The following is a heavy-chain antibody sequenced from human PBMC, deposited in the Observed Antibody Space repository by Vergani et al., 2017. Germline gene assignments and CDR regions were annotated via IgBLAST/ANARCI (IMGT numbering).Heavy chain of an antibody. J-gene: IGHJ4*02. D-gene: IGHD5-24*01. CDR1: GFTFSSYS. CDR2: ISSSSSYI. V-gene: IGHV3-21*04. CDR3: AKASGGWLQFGFDY. Sequence: EVQLVESGGGLVKPGGSLRLSCAASGFTFSSYSMNWVRQAPGKGLEWVSSISSSSSYIYYADSVKGRFTISRDNAKNSLYLQMNSLRAEDTALYYCAKASGGWLQFGFDYWGQGTLVTVSS.